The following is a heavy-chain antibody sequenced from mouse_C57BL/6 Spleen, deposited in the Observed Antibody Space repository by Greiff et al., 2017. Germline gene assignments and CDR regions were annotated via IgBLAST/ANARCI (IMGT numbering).Heavy chain of an antibody. V-gene: IGHV5-17*01. CDR3: ARSSLYYFGC. CDR1: GFTFSDYG. Sequence: EVHLVESGGGLVKPGGSLKLSCAASGFTFSDYGMHWVRQAPEKGLEWVAYISSGSSTIYYADTVKGRFTISRDNAKNTLFLQMTSLGSEDTAMYYCARSSLYYFGCWGQGATLTVSS. J-gene: IGHJ2*01. D-gene: IGHD1-1*01. CDR2: ISSGSSTI.